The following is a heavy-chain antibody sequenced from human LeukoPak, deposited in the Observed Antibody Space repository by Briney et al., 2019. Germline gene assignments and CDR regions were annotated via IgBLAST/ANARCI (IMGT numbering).Heavy chain of an antibody. CDR2: ISGSGGST. V-gene: IGHV3-23*01. Sequence: GGSLRLSCAASGFTFSSYAMSWVRQAPGKGLEWVSAISGSGGSTYYADSVKGRFTISRDNSKNTLYLQRNSLRAEDTAVYYCAKGRYGDYAAMDYWGQGTLVTVSS. CDR1: GFTFSSYA. J-gene: IGHJ4*02. CDR3: AKGRYGDYAAMDY. D-gene: IGHD4-17*01.